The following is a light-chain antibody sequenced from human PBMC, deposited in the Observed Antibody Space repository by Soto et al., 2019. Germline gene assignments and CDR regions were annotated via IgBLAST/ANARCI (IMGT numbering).Light chain of an antibody. Sequence: EIVLTQSPGTLSLSPGERATLSCRASESVSSYLAWYQQKPGQAPRLLIYDASNRATGIPARFSGSGSGTDFTLTISSLEPEDFAVYYCQQYASRPWTFGQGTKVDIK. CDR1: ESVSSY. J-gene: IGKJ1*01. CDR3: QQYASRPWT. CDR2: DAS. V-gene: IGKV3-11*01.